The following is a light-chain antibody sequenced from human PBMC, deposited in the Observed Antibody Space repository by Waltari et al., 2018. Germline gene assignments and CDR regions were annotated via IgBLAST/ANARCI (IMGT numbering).Light chain of an antibody. CDR2: EVS. CDR3: CSYAGSPYV. V-gene: IGLV2-11*01. CDR1: SSDVGGYNY. J-gene: IGLJ1*01. Sequence: QSALTQPRSVSGSPGQSVTISCTGTSSDVGGYNYVSWYQQHPGKAPKLMIYEVSTRPSGVPDRCSGSKSGTTASLTISGLQAEDEADYYCCSYAGSPYVFGTGTKVTVL.